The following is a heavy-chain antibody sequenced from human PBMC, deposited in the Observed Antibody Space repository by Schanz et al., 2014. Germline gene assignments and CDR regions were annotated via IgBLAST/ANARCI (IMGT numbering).Heavy chain of an antibody. CDR3: ARDSDVSKYNLFDS. CDR1: GYTFTSYG. V-gene: IGHV1-2*02. J-gene: IGHJ5*01. Sequence: QVQLVQSGPEVKKLGASVKVSCKASGYTFTSYGISWVRQAPGQGLEWMGWINPNSGGTNYAQKFQGRVTMTRDTSISTVYMELTRLTFDDTAIYYCARDSDVSKYNLFDSWGQGTLVTVSS. CDR2: INPNSGGT.